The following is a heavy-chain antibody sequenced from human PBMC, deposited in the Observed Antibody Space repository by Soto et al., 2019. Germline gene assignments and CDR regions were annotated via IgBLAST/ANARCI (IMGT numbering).Heavy chain of an antibody. CDR2: ISGSGDKT. CDR1: GFSFSNFA. Sequence: GSLRLSCAASGFSFSNFAMSWVRQAPGTGLEWVSSISGSGDKTYYLDSVKGRFTISRDNSKNTLYLHMNSLGAEDTAVYFCAKDYASTWYWYFDPWGQGTLVTVSS. V-gene: IGHV3-23*01. CDR3: AKDYASTWYWYFDP. J-gene: IGHJ5*02. D-gene: IGHD6-13*01.